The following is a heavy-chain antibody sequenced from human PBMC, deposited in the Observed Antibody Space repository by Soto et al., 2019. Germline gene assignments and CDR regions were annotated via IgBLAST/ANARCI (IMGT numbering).Heavy chain of an antibody. J-gene: IGHJ4*02. CDR3: ARDRDGDYDLDH. CDR2: ISPYGTT. D-gene: IGHD4-17*01. CDR1: EFTFSNHY. V-gene: IGHV1-46*01. Sequence: QMQLVQSGAEVKPPGASVTLSCAASEFTFSNHYIHWVRQAPGQGLEWMGLISPYGTTTSPQNFQGRLSISRDTSTSTVYMVMRSLKSDDTAVYFCARDRDGDYDLDHWGQGTLVTVSS.